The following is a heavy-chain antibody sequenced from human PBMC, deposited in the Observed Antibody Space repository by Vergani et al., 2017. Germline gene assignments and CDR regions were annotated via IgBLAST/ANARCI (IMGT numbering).Heavy chain of an antibody. D-gene: IGHD3-3*01. Sequence: QVQLVQSGAEVKKPGSSVKVSCKASGGTFSSYAISWVRQAPGQGLEWMGGIIPIFGTANYAQKFQGRVTITADESTSTAYMELSSLRSEDTAVYYCASYSLTXYDFWSGYYTKAPPTGHTYYYGMDVWGQGTTVTVSS. V-gene: IGHV1-69*01. CDR3: ASYSLTXYDFWSGYYTKAPPTGHTYYYGMDV. CDR2: IIPIFGTA. CDR1: GGTFSSYA. J-gene: IGHJ6*02.